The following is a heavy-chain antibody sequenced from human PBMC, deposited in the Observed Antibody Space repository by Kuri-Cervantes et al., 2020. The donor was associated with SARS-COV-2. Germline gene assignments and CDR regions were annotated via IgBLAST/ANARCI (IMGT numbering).Heavy chain of an antibody. CDR1: GFTFSSYG. Sequence: GESLKISCAASGFTFSSYGMHWVRQAPGKGLEWVAVISYDGSNKYYANSVKGRFTISRDNSKNTLYLQMNSLRAEDTAVYYGAKVAEEDSSGWYPDYYYGMDVWGQGTTVTVSS. J-gene: IGHJ6*02. CDR3: AKVAEEDSSGWYPDYYYGMDV. V-gene: IGHV3-30*18. D-gene: IGHD6-19*01. CDR2: ISYDGSNK.